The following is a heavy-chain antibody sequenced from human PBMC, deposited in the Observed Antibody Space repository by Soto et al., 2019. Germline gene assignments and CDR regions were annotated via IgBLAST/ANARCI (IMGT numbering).Heavy chain of an antibody. V-gene: IGHV3-30-3*01. D-gene: IGHD6-13*01. J-gene: IGHJ4*02. CDR2: ISYDGSNK. Sequence: GGSLRLSCAASGFTFSSCAMHWVRQAPGKGLEWVALISYDGSNKYYADSVKGRFTISRDNSKNTLYLQMNSLRAEDTAVYYCAKDQGSSWYEIDYWGQGTLVTVSS. CDR3: AKDQGSSWYEIDY. CDR1: GFTFSSCA.